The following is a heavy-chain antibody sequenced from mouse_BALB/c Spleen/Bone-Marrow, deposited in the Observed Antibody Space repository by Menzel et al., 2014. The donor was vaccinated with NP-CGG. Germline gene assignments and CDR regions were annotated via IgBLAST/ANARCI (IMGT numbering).Heavy chain of an antibody. CDR2: INPSNGGA. D-gene: IGHD1-1*01. CDR1: GYTFTSYW. J-gene: IGHJ2*01. Sequence: QVHVKQSGAELVKPGASVKLSCKASGYTFTSYWTHWVKLRPGQGFEWIGEINPSNGGANYNERFKRKATLTVDKSSSTAYMQLSSLTSEDSAVYYCATSYYYAGSRGNSWGQGTTLTVSS. CDR3: ATSYYYAGSRGNS. V-gene: IGHV1S81*02.